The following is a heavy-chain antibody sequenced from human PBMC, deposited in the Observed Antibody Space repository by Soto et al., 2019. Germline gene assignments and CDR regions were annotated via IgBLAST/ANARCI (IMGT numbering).Heavy chain of an antibody. D-gene: IGHD4-17*01. Sequence: PGGSLRLSCAASGFTFSNYWMHWVRQAPGKGLVWVSRINSDGSSTSYADSVKGRFTISRDNAKNTLYLQMNSLRAEDTAVYYCAAYGDYFNQDNWFDPWGQGTLVTVSS. CDR1: GFTFSNYW. CDR2: INSDGSST. CDR3: AAYGDYFNQDNWFDP. J-gene: IGHJ5*02. V-gene: IGHV3-74*01.